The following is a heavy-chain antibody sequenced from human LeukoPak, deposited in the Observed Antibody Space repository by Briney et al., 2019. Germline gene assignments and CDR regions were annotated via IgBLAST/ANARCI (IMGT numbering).Heavy chain of an antibody. D-gene: IGHD2-2*01. CDR1: GYTFTGYA. CDR3: ALIYWLTSISCPEVIDI. J-gene: IGHJ3*02. V-gene: IGHV1-2*02. CDR2: INPNSGGT. Sequence: GASVKVSCKASGYTFTGYAMNWVRQAPGQGLEWMGWINPNSGGTNYAQKFQGRVTMTRDTSISTASMELSRLRSDDPAVYSWALIYWLTSISCPEVIDIWGQGTMVTVSS.